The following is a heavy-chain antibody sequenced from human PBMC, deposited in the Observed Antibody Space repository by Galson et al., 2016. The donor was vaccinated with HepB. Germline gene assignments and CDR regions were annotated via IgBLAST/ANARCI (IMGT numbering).Heavy chain of an antibody. V-gene: IGHV3-66*01. CDR2: LHGGGTT. CDR3: ARSMVREFDY. D-gene: IGHD3-10*01. CDR1: GFTVSTKH. Sequence: SLRLSCAASGFTVSTKHVNWVRQAPGKGLEWVSLLHGGGTTYYADSVKGRFTISRDNSKNTLYLQMNSLRAEDTAVYYCARSMVREFDYWGQGTLVTVSS. J-gene: IGHJ4*02.